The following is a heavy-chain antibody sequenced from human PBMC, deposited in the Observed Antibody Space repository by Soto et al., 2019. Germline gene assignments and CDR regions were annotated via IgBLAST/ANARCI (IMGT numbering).Heavy chain of an antibody. Sequence: QVQLVQSGAEVKKPGSSVKVSCKASGGTFSSYTISWVRQAPGQGLEWMGRIIPILGIANYAQKFQGRVTITADKSTSTAYMELSSQRSEDTAVYYCAVGDDFGVDYWGQGTLVTVSS. D-gene: IGHD3-3*01. J-gene: IGHJ4*02. V-gene: IGHV1-69*02. CDR2: IIPILGIA. CDR3: AVGDDFGVDY. CDR1: GGTFSSYT.